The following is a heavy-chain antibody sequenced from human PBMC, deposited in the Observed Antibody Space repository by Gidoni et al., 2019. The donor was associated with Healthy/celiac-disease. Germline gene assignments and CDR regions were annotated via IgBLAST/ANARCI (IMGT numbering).Heavy chain of an antibody. Sequence: EVPLLESGGGLVQPGGSLRLSCAASGFTFSSYAMRWVRQAPGKGLEWVSAISGSGGSTYYADSVKGRFTISRDNSKNTLYLQMNSLRAEDTAVYYCAKERWAVVVAFDYWGQGTLVTVSS. V-gene: IGHV3-23*01. D-gene: IGHD2-15*01. CDR3: AKERWAVVVAFDY. J-gene: IGHJ4*02. CDR2: ISGSGGST. CDR1: GFTFSSYA.